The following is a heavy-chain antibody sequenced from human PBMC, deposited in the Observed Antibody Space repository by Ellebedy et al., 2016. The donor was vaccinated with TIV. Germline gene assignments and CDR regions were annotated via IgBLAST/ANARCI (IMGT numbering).Heavy chain of an antibody. CDR3: VSRPPPEVPAGPYDY. D-gene: IGHD2-2*01. V-gene: IGHV4-39*01. Sequence: MPSETLSLTCTVSGGSISSSSYYWGWIRQPPGKGLEWIGSFFYGGNTYYNPSLRSRVTISVDTSKTQFSLKVNSVTAADTAVYYCVSRPPPEVPAGPYDYWGQGTLVTVSS. CDR1: GGSISSSSYY. J-gene: IGHJ4*02. CDR2: FFYGGNT.